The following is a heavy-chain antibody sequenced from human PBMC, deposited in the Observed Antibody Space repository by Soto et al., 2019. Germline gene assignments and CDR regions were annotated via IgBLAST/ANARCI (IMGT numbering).Heavy chain of an antibody. Sequence: GGSLRLSCTASGFTFGDYAMSWFRQAPGKGLEWVGFIRSKAYGGTTEYAASVKGRFTISRDDSKSIAYLQMNSLKTEDTAVYYCTRAGGGIGTGLSHNWFDPWGQGTLVTVSS. CDR2: IRSKAYGGTT. CDR1: GFTFGDYA. V-gene: IGHV3-49*03. J-gene: IGHJ5*02. CDR3: TRAGGGIGTGLSHNWFDP. D-gene: IGHD1-1*01.